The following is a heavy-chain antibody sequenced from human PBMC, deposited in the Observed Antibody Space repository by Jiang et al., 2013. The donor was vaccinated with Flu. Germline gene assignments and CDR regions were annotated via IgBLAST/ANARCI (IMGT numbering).Heavy chain of an antibody. CDR3: ARCPLEYYYDSSAFFGAFDI. D-gene: IGHD3-22*01. Sequence: SGAEVKKPGASVKVSCKASGYTFTSYGISWVRQAPGQGLEWMGWISAYNGNTNYAQKLQGRVTMTTDTSTSTAYMELGSLRSDDTAVYYCARCPLEYYYDSSAFFGAFDIWGQGTMVTVSS. V-gene: IGHV1-18*04. CDR2: ISAYNGNT. CDR1: GYTFTSYG. J-gene: IGHJ3*02.